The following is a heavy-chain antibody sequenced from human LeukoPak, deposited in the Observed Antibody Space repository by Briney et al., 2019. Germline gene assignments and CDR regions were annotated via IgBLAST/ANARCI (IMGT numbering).Heavy chain of an antibody. CDR2: ISWNSGSI. CDR3: AKDISPGYDSSGYCIFDY. Sequence: GGSLRLSCAASGFTFDDYAMHWVRQAPGKGLEWVSGISWNSGSIGYADSVKGRFTISRDNAKNSLYLQMNSLRAEDTALYYCAKDISPGYDSSGYCIFDYWGQGTLVTVSS. V-gene: IGHV3-9*01. CDR1: GFTFDDYA. J-gene: IGHJ4*02. D-gene: IGHD3-22*01.